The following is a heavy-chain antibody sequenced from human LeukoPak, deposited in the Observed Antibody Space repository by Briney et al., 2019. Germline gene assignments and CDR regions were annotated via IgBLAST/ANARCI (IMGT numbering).Heavy chain of an antibody. Sequence: GGSLRHSCAASGFTFSSYWMSWVRQAPGKRLEWVANIKQDGSEKYYVDSVKGRFIISRDNAKNSLYLQMNSLRAEDTAVYYCARSDFWSGYYQHYFDYWGQGTLGTVSS. CDR3: ARSDFWSGYYQHYFDY. V-gene: IGHV3-7*01. CDR1: GFTFSSYW. CDR2: IKQDGSEK. D-gene: IGHD3-3*01. J-gene: IGHJ4*02.